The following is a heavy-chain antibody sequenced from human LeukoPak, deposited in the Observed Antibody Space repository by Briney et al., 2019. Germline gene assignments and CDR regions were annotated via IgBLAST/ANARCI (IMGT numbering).Heavy chain of an antibody. Sequence: SVKVSCKASGGTFSSYAISWVRQAPGQGLEWMGGIIPIFGTANYAQKFQGSVTITADESTSTAYMELSSLRSEDTAVYYCARKVQLERRGTDYYGMDVWGKGTTVTVSS. D-gene: IGHD1-1*01. CDR3: ARKVQLERRGTDYYGMDV. J-gene: IGHJ6*04. CDR2: IIPIFGTA. V-gene: IGHV1-69*01. CDR1: GGTFSSYA.